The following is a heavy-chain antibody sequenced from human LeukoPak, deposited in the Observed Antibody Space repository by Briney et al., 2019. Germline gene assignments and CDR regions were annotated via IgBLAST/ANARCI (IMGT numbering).Heavy chain of an antibody. V-gene: IGHV2-5*01. CDR2: IYWNDDK. CDR3: AHRRRKTEHSSENWFDP. J-gene: IGHJ5*02. CDR1: GFSLSTTAVG. D-gene: IGHD6-19*01. Sequence: ESGPTLVNPTQTLTLTCTFSGFSLSTTAVGVGWIRQSPGGALEWLAIIYWNDDKRYSPSLKSRLTITKDTSKNQVVLTMTNMDPADTATYYCAHRRRKTEHSSENWFDPWGPGTLVTVSS.